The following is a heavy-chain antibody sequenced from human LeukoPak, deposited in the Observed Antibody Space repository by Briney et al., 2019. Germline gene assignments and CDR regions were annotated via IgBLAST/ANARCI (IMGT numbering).Heavy chain of an antibody. CDR3: AREGAAMVIDY. D-gene: IGHD5-18*01. V-gene: IGHV4-31*03. CDR1: GGSISSGGYY. CDR2: IYYSGST. J-gene: IGHJ4*02. Sequence: SETLSLTCTVSGGSISSGGYYWSWIRQHPGKGLEWIGYIYYSGSTYYNPSLKSRVTISVDTSKNQFSLKPSSVTAADTAVYYCAREGAAMVIDYWGQGTLVTVSS.